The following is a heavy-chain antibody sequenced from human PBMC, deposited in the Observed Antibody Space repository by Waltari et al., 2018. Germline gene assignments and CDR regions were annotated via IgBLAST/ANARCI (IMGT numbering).Heavy chain of an antibody. CDR3: ATAHSGSYYYYYYMDV. Sequence: QVQLVQSGAEVKKPGASVKVSCKVSGYTLTELSMHWVRQAPGKGLEWMGGFDPEDGETIYEQKFQGRVTMTEDTSTDTAYMELSSLRSEDTAVYYCATAHSGSYYYYYYMDVWGKGTTVTVSS. CDR1: GYTLTELS. J-gene: IGHJ6*03. D-gene: IGHD1-26*01. V-gene: IGHV1-24*01. CDR2: FDPEDGET.